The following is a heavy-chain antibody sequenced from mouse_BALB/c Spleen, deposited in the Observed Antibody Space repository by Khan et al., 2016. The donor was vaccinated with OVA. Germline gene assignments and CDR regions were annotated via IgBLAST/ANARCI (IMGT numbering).Heavy chain of an antibody. Sequence: EVQLQESGPGLVKPSQSLSLTCTVTGYSITSDYAWNWIRQFPGNKLEWMGYISYSGRTSYNPSLKSRISITRDTSKNQFFLQLNSVTTEHTATYCCARSVTITTVVATDFDYWGQGTTLTVSS. J-gene: IGHJ2*01. CDR3: ARSVTITTVVATDFDY. V-gene: IGHV3-2*02. D-gene: IGHD1-1*01. CDR2: ISYSGRT. CDR1: GYSITSDYA.